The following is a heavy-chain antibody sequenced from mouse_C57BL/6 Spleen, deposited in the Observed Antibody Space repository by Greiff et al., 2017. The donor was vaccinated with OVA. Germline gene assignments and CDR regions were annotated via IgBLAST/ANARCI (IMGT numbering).Heavy chain of an antibody. J-gene: IGHJ2*01. CDR1: GFTIKNTY. CDR2: IDPANGNT. CDR3: ARGVSFDY. Sequence: VQLQQSVADLVWPWASVSLSCTASGFTIKNTYMHWVKQSPEQGLEWIGRIDPANGNTKYAPKFQGKATIPADTTSNTAYTQLSSLTSEDTAIYYGARGVSFDYWGQGTTLTVSS. V-gene: IGHV14-3*01. D-gene: IGHD6-2*01.